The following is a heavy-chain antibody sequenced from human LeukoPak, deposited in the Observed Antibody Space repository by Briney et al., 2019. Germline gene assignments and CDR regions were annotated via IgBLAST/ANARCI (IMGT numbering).Heavy chain of an antibody. D-gene: IGHD5-18*01. CDR3: ASPRYSYGYDVAGD. Sequence: GSLRLSCAASGFTFSSYWMSWVRQAPGKGLEWVANIKQDGSEKYYVDSVKGRFTISRDNAKNSLYLQMNSLRAEDTAVYHCASPRYSYGYDVAGDWGQGTLVTVSS. J-gene: IGHJ4*02. V-gene: IGHV3-7*03. CDR1: GFTFSSYW. CDR2: IKQDGSEK.